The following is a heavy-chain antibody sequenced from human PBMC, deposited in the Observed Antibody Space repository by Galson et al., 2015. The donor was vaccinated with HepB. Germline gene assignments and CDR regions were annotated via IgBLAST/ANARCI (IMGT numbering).Heavy chain of an antibody. Sequence: VKVSCKVSGYTFTDYYMHWVQQAPGKGLEWMGLVDPEDGETIYAEKFQGRVTITADTSTDTAYMELSSLRSEDTAVYYCATEPGYDFWSGYPCWGQGTLVTVSS. V-gene: IGHV1-69-2*01. CDR3: ATEPGYDFWSGYPC. CDR1: GYTFTDYY. D-gene: IGHD3-3*01. J-gene: IGHJ4*02. CDR2: VDPEDGET.